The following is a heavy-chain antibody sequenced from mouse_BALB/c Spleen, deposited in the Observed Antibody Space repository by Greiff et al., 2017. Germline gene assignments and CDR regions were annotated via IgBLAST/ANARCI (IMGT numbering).Heavy chain of an antibody. CDR2: IDPENGNT. Sequence: VQLQQSGAELVRPGASVKLSCKASGFNIKDYYMHWVKQRPEQGLEWIGWIDPENGNTIYDPKFQGKASITADTSSNTAYLQLSSLTSEDTAVYYCARTPYGNYFDYWGQGTTLTVSS. J-gene: IGHJ2*01. V-gene: IGHV14-1*02. D-gene: IGHD2-10*02. CDR1: GFNIKDYY. CDR3: ARTPYGNYFDY.